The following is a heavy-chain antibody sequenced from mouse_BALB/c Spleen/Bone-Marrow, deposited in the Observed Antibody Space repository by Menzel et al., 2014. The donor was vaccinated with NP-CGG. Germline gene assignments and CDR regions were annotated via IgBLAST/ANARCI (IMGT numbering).Heavy chain of an antibody. CDR3: ARHFITTATGAMDY. V-gene: IGHV5-9-3*01. CDR1: GFTFSSYA. CDR2: ISSGGSYT. Sequence: EVKLVESGGGLVKPGGSLKLSCAASGFTFSSYAMSWVRQTPEKRLEWVATISSGGSYTHYPDSVKGRFTISRDNAKNTLYLQMSSLRSEDTAMYYCARHFITTATGAMDYWGQGTSVTVSS. J-gene: IGHJ4*01. D-gene: IGHD1-2*01.